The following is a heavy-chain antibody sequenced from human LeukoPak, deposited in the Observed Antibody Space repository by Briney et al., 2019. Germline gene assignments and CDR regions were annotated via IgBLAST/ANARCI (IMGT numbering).Heavy chain of an antibody. V-gene: IGHV3-66*02. Sequence: PGGSLRLSCAVSGFTVSSNYLSWVRQAPGKGLEWVSVIYTEGTTYYADSVKGRFTISRDNSKNTVYLQMNSLRVEDTAVYYCASEGDWGQGTLVPVSS. CDR3: ASEGD. D-gene: IGHD3-16*01. CDR2: IYTEGTT. CDR1: GFTVSSNY. J-gene: IGHJ4*02.